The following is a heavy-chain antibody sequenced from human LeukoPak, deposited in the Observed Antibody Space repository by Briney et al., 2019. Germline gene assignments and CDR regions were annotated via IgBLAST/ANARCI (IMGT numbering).Heavy chain of an antibody. D-gene: IGHD6-13*01. CDR3: AREIAAAGTWWFDP. CDR2: IYYSGST. CDR1: GGSISSYY. Sequence: PSETLSLTCTVSGGSISSYYWSWIRQPPGKGLEWIGYIYYSGSTNYNPSLKSRVTISVDTSKNQFSLKLSSVTAADTAVYYCAREIAAAGTWWFDPWGQGTLVSVPS. V-gene: IGHV4-59*01. J-gene: IGHJ5*02.